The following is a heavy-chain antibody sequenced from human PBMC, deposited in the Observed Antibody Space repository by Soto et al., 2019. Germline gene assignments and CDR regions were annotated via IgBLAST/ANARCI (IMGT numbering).Heavy chain of an antibody. CDR2: IYPGDSDT. V-gene: IGHV5-51*01. J-gene: IGHJ4*01. CDR3: ARHSTSAPKDY. Sequence: GESLKISCKGSGYSFKTYWNAWGRQMPGKGLEGVRIIYPGDSDTRYSPSFEGHVTITVDKSTSTPFLQCNSLKASDNAIYYCARHSTSAPKDYWGQGTLVTVSS. CDR1: GYSFKTYW. D-gene: IGHD3-10*01.